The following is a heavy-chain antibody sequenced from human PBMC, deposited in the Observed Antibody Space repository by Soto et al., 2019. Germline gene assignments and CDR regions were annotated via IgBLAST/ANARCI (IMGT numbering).Heavy chain of an antibody. CDR1: GVSITTTSYY. J-gene: IGHJ4*01. Sequence: PSETLSLTCTVSGVSITTTSYYWGWIRQPPGKGLERIGSVYFSGTTYYNPSLKSRVTISVDTSKNHFSLRLSSVTAADTAIYYCARHASYWGNGNMVIVSA. CDR2: VYFSGTT. V-gene: IGHV4-39*01. CDR3: ARHASY.